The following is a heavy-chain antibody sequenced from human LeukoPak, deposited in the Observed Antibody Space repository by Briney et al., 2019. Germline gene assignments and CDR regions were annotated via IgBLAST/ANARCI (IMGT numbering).Heavy chain of an antibody. V-gene: IGHV1-3*01. D-gene: IGHD3-3*01. CDR2: INAGNGNT. CDR1: GYTFTGYY. CDR3: AREHDFWSGYSFDY. Sequence: ASVKVSCKASGYTFTGYYMHWVRQAPGQRLEWMGWINAGNGNTKYSQKFQGRVTITRDTSASTAYMELSSLRSEDTAVYYCAREHDFWSGYSFDYWGQGTLVTVSS. J-gene: IGHJ4*02.